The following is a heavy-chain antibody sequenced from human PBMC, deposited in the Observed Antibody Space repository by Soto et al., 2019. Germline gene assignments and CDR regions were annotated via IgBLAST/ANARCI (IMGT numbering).Heavy chain of an antibody. CDR1: GGSISSYY. CDR2: IYYSGST. CDR3: ARMIYYDSSGYYNRAFDI. D-gene: IGHD3-22*01. V-gene: IGHV4-59*01. Sequence: SETLSLTCTVSGGSISSYYWSWIRQPPGKGLEWIGYIYYSGSTNYNPSLKSRVTISVDTSKNQFSLKLSSVTAADTAVYYCARMIYYDSSGYYNRAFDIWGQGTMVTVS. J-gene: IGHJ3*02.